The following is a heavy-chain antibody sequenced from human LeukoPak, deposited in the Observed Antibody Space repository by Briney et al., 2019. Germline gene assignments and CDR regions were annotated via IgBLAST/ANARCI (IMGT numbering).Heavy chain of an antibody. CDR2: INRGGHT. V-gene: IGHV4-39*01. CDR3: AGQRAWFGEWAFDY. CDR1: SGSITAIDNHY. Sequence: PSETLSLTCSMSSGSITAIDNHYWGWIRQPPGKGLEWIGSINRGGHTYYHPPLESRFTISVDPSKNQFSLMVTSVTAADTAVYYCAGQRAWFGEWAFDYWGPGTLVTVSS. D-gene: IGHD3-10*01. J-gene: IGHJ4*02.